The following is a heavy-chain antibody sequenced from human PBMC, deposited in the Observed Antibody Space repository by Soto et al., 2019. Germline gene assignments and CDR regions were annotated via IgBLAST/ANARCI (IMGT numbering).Heavy chain of an antibody. V-gene: IGHV4-61*08. Sequence: PSETLSLTCTVSGGSISSGDYCWSWIRQPPGKGLEWIGYIYYSGSTNYNPSLKSRVTMSVDTSKNQFSLKLSSVTAADTAVYYCAKGGWRIFDIWGQGTMVTVS. CDR2: IYYSGST. D-gene: IGHD3-3*01. CDR1: GGSISSGDYC. CDR3: AKGGWRIFDI. J-gene: IGHJ3*02.